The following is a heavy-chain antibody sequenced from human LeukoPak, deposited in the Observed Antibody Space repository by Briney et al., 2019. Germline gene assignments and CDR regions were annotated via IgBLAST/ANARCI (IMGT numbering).Heavy chain of an antibody. Sequence: PSETLSLTCTVSGGSISSCYWSWIRQPPGKGLEWIGYIYYSGSTNYNPSLKSRVTISVDTSKNQFSLKLSSVTAADTAVYYCARGPFEDYDFWSGYSHFDYWGQGTLVTVSS. D-gene: IGHD3-3*01. J-gene: IGHJ4*02. CDR2: IYYSGST. CDR1: GGSISSCY. V-gene: IGHV4-59*01. CDR3: ARGPFEDYDFWSGYSHFDY.